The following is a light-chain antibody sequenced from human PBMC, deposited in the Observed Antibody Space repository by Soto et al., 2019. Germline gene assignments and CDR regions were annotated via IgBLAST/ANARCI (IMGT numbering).Light chain of an antibody. J-gene: IGLJ2*01. CDR1: SSNIGSNY. CDR3: AAWDDSLSGVV. CDR2: RNN. V-gene: IGLV1-47*01. Sequence: QSVLTQPPSAPGTPGQRVTISCSGSSSNIGSNYVYWYQQLPGTAPKLLIYRNNQRPSGVPDRFSGSKSGTSASLAISGLQSEDEADYYCAAWDDSLSGVVFGGGTKLTVL.